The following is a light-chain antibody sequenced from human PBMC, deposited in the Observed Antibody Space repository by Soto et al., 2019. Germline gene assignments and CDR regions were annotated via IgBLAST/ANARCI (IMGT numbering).Light chain of an antibody. V-gene: IGKV3-20*01. CDR3: QQYGSPIT. Sequence: EIVLTQSPGTLSLSPGERATLSCRASPSVSSSYFAWYQPNPGQAPRLLLYGASSRATGIPDRFSGSGSGTDFTLTISRLEPEDFAVYYCQQYGSPITFGQGTRLEIK. CDR2: GAS. CDR1: PSVSSSY. J-gene: IGKJ5*01.